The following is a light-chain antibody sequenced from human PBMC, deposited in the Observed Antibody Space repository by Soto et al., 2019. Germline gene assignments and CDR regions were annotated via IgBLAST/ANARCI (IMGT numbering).Light chain of an antibody. CDR3: QQRSNWPPLT. J-gene: IGKJ4*01. CDR1: ESVSSY. Sequence: EIVLTQSPATLCLSPGERATLSCRAGESVSSYLAWYQQKPGQAPRLLIYDASNRATGIPARFSGSGSGTDFTLTISSLEPEDFAVYYCQQRSNWPPLTFGGGTKVDI. CDR2: DAS. V-gene: IGKV3-11*01.